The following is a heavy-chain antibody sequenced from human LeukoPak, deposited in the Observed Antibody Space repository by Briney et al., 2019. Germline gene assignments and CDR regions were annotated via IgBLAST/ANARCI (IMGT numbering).Heavy chain of an antibody. CDR3: AKGGVVAARHWFDP. V-gene: IGHV3-33*06. Sequence: GGSLRLSCAASGFTFSSYGMHWVRQAPGKGLEWVAVIWYDGCNKYYADSVKGRFTISRDNSKNTLYLQMNSLRAEDTAVYYCAKGGVVAARHWFDPWGQGTLVTVSS. D-gene: IGHD6-6*01. CDR1: GFTFSSYG. CDR2: IWYDGCNK. J-gene: IGHJ5*02.